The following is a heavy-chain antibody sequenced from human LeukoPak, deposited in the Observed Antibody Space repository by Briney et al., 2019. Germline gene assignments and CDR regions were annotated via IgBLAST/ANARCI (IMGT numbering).Heavy chain of an antibody. D-gene: IGHD6-19*01. CDR1: GVSISSSSYY. J-gene: IGHJ4*02. V-gene: IGHV4-39*01. Sequence: SETLSLTCTVSGVSISSSSYYWGWIRQPPGKGLEWIGSFYYSGSTYYNPSLKSRVTISVDTSKNQFSLKLNSVTAADMAVYYCARRLYSSGFWVYWGQGTLVTVSS. CDR2: FYYSGST. CDR3: ARRLYSSGFWVY.